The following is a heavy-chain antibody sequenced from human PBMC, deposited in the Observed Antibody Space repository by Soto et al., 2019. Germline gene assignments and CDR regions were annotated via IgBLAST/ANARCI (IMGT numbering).Heavy chain of an antibody. CDR3: ARLSGITPREVDS. Sequence: EVQLVESGGGLVRPGGSLRLSCVASGFTFSNYWMHWVRQAPGEGLVWVSRIKVDGSNTFYADSVKGRFTISRDNAKNTLYLQMDSLRVEDTAVYYCARLSGITPREVDSWGQGTQVTVSP. J-gene: IGHJ4*02. V-gene: IGHV3-74*01. CDR1: GFTFSNYW. D-gene: IGHD3-10*01. CDR2: IKVDGSNT.